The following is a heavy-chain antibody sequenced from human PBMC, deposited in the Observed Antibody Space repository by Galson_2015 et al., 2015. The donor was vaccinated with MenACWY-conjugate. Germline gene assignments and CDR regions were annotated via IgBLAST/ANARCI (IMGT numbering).Heavy chain of an antibody. CDR2: IIPVFHTT. CDR3: ARPGGDYEQRTFFDY. Sequence: SVKVSCKASGDSFNTYSFNWLRQAPGQGPEWLGGIIPVFHTTDYAQRFQGRLTITADESTSTVYMELSSLRSDDTASYYCARPGGDYEQRTFFDYWGQGTLVTVSS. D-gene: IGHD4-17*01. V-gene: IGHV1-69*13. J-gene: IGHJ4*02. CDR1: GDSFNTYS.